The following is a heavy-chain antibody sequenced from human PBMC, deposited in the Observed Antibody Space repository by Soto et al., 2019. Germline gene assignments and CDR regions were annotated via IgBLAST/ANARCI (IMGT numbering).Heavy chain of an antibody. CDR1: GFTFSSYA. J-gene: IGHJ4*02. D-gene: IGHD3-22*01. CDR2: ISYDGSNK. V-gene: IGHV3-30-3*01. CDR3: ARAQGIVVVISYYFDY. Sequence: GGSLRLSCAASGFTFSSYAMHWVRQAPGKGLEWVAVISYDGSNKYYADSVKGRFTISRDNSKNTLYLQMNSLRAEDTAVYYCARAQGIVVVISYYFDYWGQGTLVTVSS.